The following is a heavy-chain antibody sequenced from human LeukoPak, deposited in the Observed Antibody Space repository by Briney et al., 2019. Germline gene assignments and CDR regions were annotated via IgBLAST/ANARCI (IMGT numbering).Heavy chain of an antibody. V-gene: IGHV3-30*04. CDR1: RFTFSSFA. D-gene: IGHD3-22*01. CDR2: ISYDGSNK. J-gene: IGHJ4*02. Sequence: GGSLRLSCAASRFTFSSFAMHWVRQAPGKGLEWVALISYDGSNKYYADSVRGRFTISRDNSKNTLYLQMNTLRAEDTAVYYCAKRIGYVDYWGQGTLVTVSS. CDR3: AKRIGYVDY.